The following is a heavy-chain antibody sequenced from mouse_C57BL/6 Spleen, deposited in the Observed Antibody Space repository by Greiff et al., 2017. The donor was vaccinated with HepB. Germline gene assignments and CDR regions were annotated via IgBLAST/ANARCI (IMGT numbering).Heavy chain of an antibody. CDR2: IYPGSGNT. J-gene: IGHJ3*01. CDR3: AKGGVYDGYYGGFAY. CDR1: SYTFTDYY. D-gene: IGHD2-3*01. Sequence: QVQLQQSGAELVRPGASVKLSCKASSYTFTDYYINWVKQRPGQGLEWIARIYPGSGNTYYNEKFKGKATLTAEKSSSTAYMQRSRLTSEDSAVYFCAKGGVYDGYYGGFAYWGQGTLVTVAA. V-gene: IGHV1-76*01.